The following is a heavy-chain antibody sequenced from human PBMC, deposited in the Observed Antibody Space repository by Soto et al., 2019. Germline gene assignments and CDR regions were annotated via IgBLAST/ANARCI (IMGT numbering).Heavy chain of an antibody. CDR1: GYTFTSYY. CDR2: INPSGGTT. D-gene: IGHD5-12*01. V-gene: IGHV1-46*01. Sequence: QVQLVQSGAEVKKPGASVKVSCKASGYTFTSYYMHWVRQAPGQGLEWMGIINPSGGTTSYAQKFEGRVTTTRDTSMSTVYMELSSLRSEDRAVYYCARDRRLRVALWGYNWFDPWGQGTLVTVSS. J-gene: IGHJ5*02. CDR3: ARDRRLRVALWGYNWFDP.